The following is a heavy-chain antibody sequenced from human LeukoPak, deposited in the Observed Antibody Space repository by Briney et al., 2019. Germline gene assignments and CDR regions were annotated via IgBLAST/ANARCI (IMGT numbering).Heavy chain of an antibody. CDR2: IYPDDSDT. V-gene: IGHV5-51*01. J-gene: IGHJ4*02. Sequence: GESLKISCQASGYSFTNYWIGWVRQMPGKGLEWMGIIYPDDSDTRYSPSFQGQVTISADKSINTAYLQWSSLKASDTAMYYCARDTPFDYWGQGTLVTVSS. CDR3: ARDTPFDY. CDR1: GYSFTNYW.